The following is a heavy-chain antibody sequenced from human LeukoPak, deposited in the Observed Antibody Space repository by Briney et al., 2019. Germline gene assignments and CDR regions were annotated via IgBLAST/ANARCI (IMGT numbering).Heavy chain of an antibody. Sequence: GGSLRLSCAASGFTFGSYWMQWVRQTPEKGLVWVAHINNDGSNTIYADSVKGRFTTSRDNAKNTLYLQMNSLRAEDTAVYYCAKWQWELPTDFDYWGQGTLVTVSS. CDR2: INNDGSNT. J-gene: IGHJ4*02. CDR3: AKWQWELPTDFDY. D-gene: IGHD1-26*01. CDR1: GFTFGSYW. V-gene: IGHV3-74*01.